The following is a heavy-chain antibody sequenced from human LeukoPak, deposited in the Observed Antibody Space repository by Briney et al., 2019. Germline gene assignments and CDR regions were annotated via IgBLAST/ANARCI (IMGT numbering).Heavy chain of an antibody. CDR2: IKHDGSVK. Sequence: GGSLRLSCAASGFTFSIFWMSWVRQTPGKGLEWVANIKHDGSVKEYADSAKGRFTISRDNAKNSVSLQMNSLRGDDTAVYYCARDLDTYVVLTAYDTLDVWGQGTMVTVSS. CDR1: GFTFSIFW. CDR3: ARDLDTYVVLTAYDTLDV. J-gene: IGHJ3*01. D-gene: IGHD2-21*02. V-gene: IGHV3-7*01.